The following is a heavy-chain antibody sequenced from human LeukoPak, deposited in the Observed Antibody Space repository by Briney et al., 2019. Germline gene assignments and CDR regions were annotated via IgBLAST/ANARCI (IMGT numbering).Heavy chain of an antibody. D-gene: IGHD2-2*01. CDR3: TRRDDDSSTNDAFDI. CDR2: IRSKANSYAT. V-gene: IGHV3-73*01. Sequence: PGGSLRLSCAASGFTFSGSAMHWVRQASGKGLEWVGRIRSKANSYATAYAASVKGRFTISRDDPKNTAYLQMNSLKTEDTAVYYCTRRDDDSSTNDAFDIWGQGTMVTVSS. J-gene: IGHJ3*02. CDR1: GFTFSGSA.